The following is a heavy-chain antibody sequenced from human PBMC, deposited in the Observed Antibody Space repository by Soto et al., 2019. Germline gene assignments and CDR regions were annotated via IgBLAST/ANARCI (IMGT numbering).Heavy chain of an antibody. Sequence: PGGSLRLSCAASGFTFSSYAMSWVRQAPGKGPEWVSAISGSGGSTYYADSVKGRFTISRDNSKNTLYLQMNSLRAEDTAVYYCAKVITYCGGDCYSDLFYFDYWGQGTLVTVSS. D-gene: IGHD2-21*02. CDR2: ISGSGGST. J-gene: IGHJ4*02. CDR3: AKVITYCGGDCYSDLFYFDY. V-gene: IGHV3-23*01. CDR1: GFTFSSYA.